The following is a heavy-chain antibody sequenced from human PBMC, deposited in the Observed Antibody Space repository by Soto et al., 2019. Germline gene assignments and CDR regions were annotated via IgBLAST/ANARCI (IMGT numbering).Heavy chain of an antibody. V-gene: IGHV3-23*01. D-gene: IGHD6-19*01. CDR1: GFTFGTYV. CDR3: AAASGRALDSGWSPYFDF. CDR2: ISGGGGST. Sequence: GGSLRLSCAASGFTFGTYVMSWVRQVPGKGLEWVSSISGGGGSTYYADSVKGRFTISRDNFKNTLYVQMNSLTADDTAVYNCAAASGRALDSGWSPYFDFWGQGTLVTVSS. J-gene: IGHJ4*02.